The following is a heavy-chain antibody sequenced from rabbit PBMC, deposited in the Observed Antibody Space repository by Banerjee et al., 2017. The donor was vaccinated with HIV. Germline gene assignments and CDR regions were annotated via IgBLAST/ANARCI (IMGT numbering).Heavy chain of an antibody. Sequence: QEQLEESGGGLVKPEGSLTLTCKASGFSFSSNYYMCWVRQAPGKGPEWIACIDTSTSSTWYASWVNGRFTISKTSSTTVTLQMTRLTAADTATYFCATTDTTYYRGLTLWGPGTLVTVS. CDR3: ATTDTTYYRGLTL. J-gene: IGHJ4*01. CDR2: IDTSTSST. CDR1: GFSFSSNYY. V-gene: IGHV1S45*01. D-gene: IGHD8-1*01.